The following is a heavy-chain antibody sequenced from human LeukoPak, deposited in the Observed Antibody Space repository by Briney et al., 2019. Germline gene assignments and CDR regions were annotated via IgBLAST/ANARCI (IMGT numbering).Heavy chain of an antibody. Sequence: NPGGSLRLSCAASGFTFSNAWMSWVRQAPGKGLEWVGRIKSKTDGGTTDYAAPVKGRFTISRDDSKSIAYLQMNSLKTEDTAVYYCTRDRVYYYGSGSYYKGNGIEYYYYYYMDVWGKGTTVTISS. V-gene: IGHV3-15*01. D-gene: IGHD3-10*01. CDR2: IKSKTDGGTT. CDR1: GFTFSNAW. J-gene: IGHJ6*03. CDR3: TRDRVYYYGSGSYYKGNGIEYYYYYYMDV.